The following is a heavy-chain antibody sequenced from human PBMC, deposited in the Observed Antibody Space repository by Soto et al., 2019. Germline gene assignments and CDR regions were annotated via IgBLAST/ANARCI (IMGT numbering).Heavy chain of an antibody. D-gene: IGHD5-12*01. CDR1: GYTFTSYD. V-gene: IGHV1-8*01. CDR2: MNPNSGNT. J-gene: IGHJ5*02. CDR3: ARGNSGYGSADWFDP. Sequence: ASLKVSCKASGYTFTSYDINWVRQATGQGLEWMGWMNPNSGNTGYAQKFQGRVTMTRNTSISTAYMELSSLRSEDTAVYYCARGNSGYGSADWFDPWGQGTLVTVSS.